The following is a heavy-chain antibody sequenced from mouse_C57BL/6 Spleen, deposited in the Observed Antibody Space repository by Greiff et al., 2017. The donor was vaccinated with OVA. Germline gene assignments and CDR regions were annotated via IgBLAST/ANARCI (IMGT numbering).Heavy chain of an antibody. V-gene: IGHV1-69*01. CDR1: GYTFTSYW. J-gene: IGHJ4*01. D-gene: IGHD1-1*01. CDR2: LDPSDSYT. Sequence: VQLQQPGAELVMPGASVKLSCKASGYTFTSYWMHWVKQRPGQGLEWIGELDPSDSYTNYNQKFKGKSTLTVDKSSSTAYMQLSSLTSEDSAVYYCARWGIYYGSTYAMDYWGQGTSVTVSS. CDR3: ARWGIYYGSTYAMDY.